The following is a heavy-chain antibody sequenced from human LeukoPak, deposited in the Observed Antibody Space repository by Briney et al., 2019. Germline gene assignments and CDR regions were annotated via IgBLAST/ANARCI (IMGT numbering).Heavy chain of an antibody. D-gene: IGHD1-26*01. CDR3: ARNPDSGSYYDIPYYFDY. CDR1: GGSIRSYY. Sequence: PSETLSLTCTDSGGSIRSYYWSWIRQPPGKGLEWIGYIYYSGSTNYNPSLKSRVTISVDTSKNQFSLKLSSVTAADTAVYYCARNPDSGSYYDIPYYFDYWGQRTLVTVSS. V-gene: IGHV4-59*08. CDR2: IYYSGST. J-gene: IGHJ4*02.